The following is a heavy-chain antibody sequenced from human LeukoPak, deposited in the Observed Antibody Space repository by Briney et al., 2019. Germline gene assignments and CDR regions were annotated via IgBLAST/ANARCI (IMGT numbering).Heavy chain of an antibody. D-gene: IGHD6-13*01. V-gene: IGHV1-8*01. CDR2: MNPNSGNT. CDR1: GYTFTSYD. CDR3: ARHAEAAVGYMFDY. Sequence: ASVKVSCKASGYTFTSYDINWVRQATGQGLEWMGWMNPNSGNTGYAQKFQGRVTMTRNTSISTAYMELSSLRSEDTAVYYCARHAEAAVGYMFDYWGQGTLVTVSS. J-gene: IGHJ4*02.